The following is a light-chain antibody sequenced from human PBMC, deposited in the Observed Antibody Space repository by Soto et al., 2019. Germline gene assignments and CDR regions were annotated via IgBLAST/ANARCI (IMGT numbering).Light chain of an antibody. J-gene: IGKJ4*01. V-gene: IGKV1-17*03. Sequence: DIQMTQSPSAMSASVGDRVTITCRASQDIRNYLAWFQQKPGEAPKRLIYAASSLQTGVPSRFSGSGSGTEFILAISSLQPDDFATYYGLQHFSYPLAFGGGTKVEIK. CDR2: AAS. CDR1: QDIRNY. CDR3: LQHFSYPLA.